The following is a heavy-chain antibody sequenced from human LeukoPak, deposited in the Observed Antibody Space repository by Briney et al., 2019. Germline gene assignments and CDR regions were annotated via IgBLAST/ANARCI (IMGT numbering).Heavy chain of an antibody. V-gene: IGHV3-30*02. CDR3: AKDYYEYSSSWYDY. Sequence: QSGGSLRLSCAASGFTFSSYGMHWVRQAPGKGLEWVAFIRYDGSNKYYADSVKGRFTISRDNSKNTLYLQMNSLRAEDTAVYYCAKDYYEYSSSWYDYWGQGTLVTVSS. D-gene: IGHD6-13*01. CDR2: IRYDGSNK. J-gene: IGHJ4*02. CDR1: GFTFSSYG.